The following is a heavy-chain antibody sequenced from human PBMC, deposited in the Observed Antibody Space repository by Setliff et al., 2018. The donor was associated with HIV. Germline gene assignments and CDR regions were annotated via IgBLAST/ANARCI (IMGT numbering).Heavy chain of an antibody. CDR2: IYYSGST. CDR1: GGSISSDY. J-gene: IGHJ6*02. V-gene: IGHV4-59*01. D-gene: IGHD3-22*01. Sequence: SETLSLTCTVSGGSISSDYWSWIRQPPGKGLEWIGYIYYSGSTNYNPSLKSRVTISVATSKNQFSLKLNSVTTADTAVYYCARSRMRSGYYGVTGYGMDVWGQGTTVTVSS. CDR3: ARSRMRSGYYGVTGYGMDV.